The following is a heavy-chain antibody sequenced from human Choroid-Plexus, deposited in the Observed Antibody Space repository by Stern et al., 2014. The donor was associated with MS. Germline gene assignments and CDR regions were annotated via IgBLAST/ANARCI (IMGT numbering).Heavy chain of an antibody. J-gene: IGHJ5*02. CDR3: AKDRQYLTYFFDH. V-gene: IGHV3-30*18. Sequence: QLVQSGGGVVQPGRPLRLSCVASGFTFGSCAMHWVRQAPGKGLEWGAGVSYDGSNKYYADSVKGRFTISRDNSQNTLYIQMSSLRPEDTAVYYCAKDRQYLTYFFDHWGQGSLVTVSS. CDR2: VSYDGSNK. D-gene: IGHD2/OR15-2a*01. CDR1: GFTFGSCA.